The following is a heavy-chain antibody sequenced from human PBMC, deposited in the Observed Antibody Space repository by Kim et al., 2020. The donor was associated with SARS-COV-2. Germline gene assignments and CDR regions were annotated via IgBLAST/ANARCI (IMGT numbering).Heavy chain of an antibody. CDR1: GFTFSSFA. Sequence: GGSLRLSCAASGFTFSSFAMSWVRQAPGKGLEWVSTIGGSGRSTDYADSVKGRFTISIDNSKNTLYLQMNSLRAEDTAAYYCARALYICYDLYLDNCGQG. J-gene: IGHJ4*02. CDR2: IGGSGRST. D-gene: IGHD5-12*01. V-gene: IGHV3-23*01. CDR3: ARALYICYDLYLDN.